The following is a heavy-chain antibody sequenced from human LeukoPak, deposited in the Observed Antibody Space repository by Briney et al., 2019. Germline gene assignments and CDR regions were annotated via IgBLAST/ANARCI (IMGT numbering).Heavy chain of an antibody. Sequence: PSETLSLTCTVSGGSISSYYWSWIRQPAGKGLEWIGRIYTSGSTNYNPSLKSRVTMSVDTSKNQFSLKLSSVTAADTAVYYCARGAMVRGVIISGRFDPWGQGTLVTVSS. CDR3: ARGAMVRGVIISGRFDP. CDR2: IYTSGST. V-gene: IGHV4-4*07. CDR1: GGSISSYY. D-gene: IGHD3-10*01. J-gene: IGHJ5*02.